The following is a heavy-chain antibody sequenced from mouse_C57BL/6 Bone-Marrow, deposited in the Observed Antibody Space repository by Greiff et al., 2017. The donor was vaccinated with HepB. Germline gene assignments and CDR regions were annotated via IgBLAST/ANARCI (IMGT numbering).Heavy chain of an antibody. D-gene: IGHD1-1*01. CDR2: IRNKANNHAT. CDR3: TSTTVVAPRYFDV. V-gene: IGHV6-6*01. Sequence: EVKVEESGGGLVQPGGSMKLSCAASGFTFSDAWMDWVRQSPEKGLEWVAEIRNKANNHATYYAESVKGRFTISRDDSISSVYLQMNSLRAEDTGIYYCTSTTVVAPRYFDVWGTGTTVTVSS. CDR1: GFTFSDAW. J-gene: IGHJ1*03.